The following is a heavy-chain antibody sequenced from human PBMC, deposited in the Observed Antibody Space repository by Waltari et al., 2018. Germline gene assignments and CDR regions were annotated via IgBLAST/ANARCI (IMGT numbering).Heavy chain of an antibody. J-gene: IGHJ4*02. Sequence: QVQLTQWGAGLLKPSETLSLTCAVYGGSFSAYYWSWFRQAPGKGLEWIGEINHSGGTNYNPSLEGRGTITIDTSKKQFSLKLNSVTAADTAVYYCGRERGYCSGGSCIDYWGQGPLVTVSS. CDR2: INHSGGT. CDR1: GGSFSAYY. D-gene: IGHD2-15*01. CDR3: GRERGYCSGGSCIDY. V-gene: IGHV4-34*01.